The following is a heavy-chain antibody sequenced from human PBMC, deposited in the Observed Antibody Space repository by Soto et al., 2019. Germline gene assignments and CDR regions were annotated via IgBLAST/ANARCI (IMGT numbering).Heavy chain of an antibody. D-gene: IGHD2-2*02. CDR3: ARGLGCSSTSCYNPTDIYYYGIDV. J-gene: IGHJ6*02. CDR1: GGTFSSYA. Sequence: SVKVSCKASGGTFSSYAISWVRQAPGQGLEWMGGIIPIFGTANYAQKFQGRVTITADESTSTAYMELSSLRSEDTAVYYCARGLGCSSTSCYNPTDIYYYGIDVWGQGTTVTV. V-gene: IGHV1-69*13. CDR2: IIPIFGTA.